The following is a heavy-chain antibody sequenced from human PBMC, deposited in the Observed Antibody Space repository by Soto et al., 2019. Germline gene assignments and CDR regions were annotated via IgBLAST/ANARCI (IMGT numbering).Heavy chain of an antibody. V-gene: IGHV4-59*01. CDR1: GGSISTYY. D-gene: IGHD6-19*01. J-gene: IGHJ6*02. CDR3: ASDRSSGWDQGYGMDV. CDR2: IYYSGST. Sequence: PSETLSLTCNVSGGSISTYYWSWIRQPPGKGLGWIGYIYYSGSTSYNPSLKSRVTISVDTSKNESSLKLRSVTAADTAVYYCASDRSSGWDQGYGMDVWGQGTTVTVSS.